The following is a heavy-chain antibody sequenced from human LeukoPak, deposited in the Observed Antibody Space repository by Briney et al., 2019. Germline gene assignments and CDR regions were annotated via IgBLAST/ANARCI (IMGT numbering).Heavy chain of an antibody. CDR2: ISAYNGNT. CDR3: ARGAPLELRYFDWLRGDPLDY. V-gene: IGHV1-18*04. Sequence: ASVKVSCKASGYTFTSYVISWVRQAPGQGLEWMGWISAYNGNTNYAQKLQGRVTMTTDTSTSTAYMELRSLRSDDTAVYYCARGAPLELRYFDWLRGDPLDYWGQGTLVTVSS. CDR1: GYTFTSYV. J-gene: IGHJ4*02. D-gene: IGHD3-9*01.